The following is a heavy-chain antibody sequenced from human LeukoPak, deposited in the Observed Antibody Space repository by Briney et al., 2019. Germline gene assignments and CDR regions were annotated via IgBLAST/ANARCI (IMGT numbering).Heavy chain of an antibody. CDR3: ASTYCSGGSCYGKWWFDP. V-gene: IGHV1-3*01. J-gene: IGHJ5*02. CDR1: GYTFTSYA. CDR2: INAGNGNT. D-gene: IGHD2-15*01. Sequence: ASVKVSCKASGYTFTSYAMHWVRQAPGQRLEWMGWINAGNGNTKYSQKFQGRVTITRDTSASTAYMELSSLRSEDTAVYYCASTYCSGGSCYGKWWFDPWGQGTLVTVFS.